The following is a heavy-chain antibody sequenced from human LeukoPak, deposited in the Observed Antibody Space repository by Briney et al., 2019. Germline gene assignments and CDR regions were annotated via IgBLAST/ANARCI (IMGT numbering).Heavy chain of an antibody. J-gene: IGHJ4*02. CDR1: GGSISGYY. CDR3: ARAAGAAGGQYFDY. D-gene: IGHD6-13*01. CDR2: IYSNGDT. Sequence: SETLSLTCTVSGGSISGYYWSWIRQPAGQGLEWIGRIYSNGDTRYNPSLTSRVTMSVDTSKNQLSLTLGPVTAADTAVYYCARAAGAAGGQYFDYWGQGTLVTVSS. V-gene: IGHV4-4*07.